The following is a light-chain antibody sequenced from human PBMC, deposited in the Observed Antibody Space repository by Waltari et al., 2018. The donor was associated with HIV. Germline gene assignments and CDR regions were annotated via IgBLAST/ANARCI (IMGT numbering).Light chain of an antibody. V-gene: IGLV1-51*01. CDR2: DND. Sequence: QSVLTQPPSVSAAPGQKVTISCSGSSSKFGNDFVSWYQHLPGAAPKLLIYDNDKRPSGISDRFSGSKSGTSATLCITGLQTGDEADYYCGTWDTSLGAGVFGGGTKLTVL. CDR1: SSKFGNDF. CDR3: GTWDTSLGAGV. J-gene: IGLJ3*02.